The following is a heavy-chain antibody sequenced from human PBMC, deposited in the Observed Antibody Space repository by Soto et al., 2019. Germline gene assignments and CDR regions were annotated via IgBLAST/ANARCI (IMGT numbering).Heavy chain of an antibody. CDR1: GGFVSSGNYY. CDR2: LSYSGGT. J-gene: IGHJ3*02. Sequence: QVQLQQWGAGLLKPSETLSLTCAVYGGFVSSGNYYWSWIRQPPGKGLEWIGELSYSGGTHFNPSLKSRVTISVDTSKNQFSLKMSSVTAADTALYYCARVERGTATTVVDAFDIWGPGTMVTVSS. CDR3: ARVERGTATTVVDAFDI. V-gene: IGHV4-34*01. D-gene: IGHD1-1*01.